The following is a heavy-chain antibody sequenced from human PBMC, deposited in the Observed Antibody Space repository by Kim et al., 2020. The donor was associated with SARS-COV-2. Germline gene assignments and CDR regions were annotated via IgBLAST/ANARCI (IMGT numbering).Heavy chain of an antibody. J-gene: IGHJ5*02. D-gene: IGHD4-17*01. CDR1: GGTKSRYS. V-gene: IGHV1-69*02. CDR2: ISPIIGIT. CDR3: ARQNSDSQDYGDDDWFDP. Sequence: SVKVSCKSSGGTKSRYSISWVRQAPGQGLEWMGRISPIIGITNYAQKFQGRVTITADKSTSTAYMELSSLRSEDTAVYYCARQNSDSQDYGDDDWFDPWGQGTLVTVSS.